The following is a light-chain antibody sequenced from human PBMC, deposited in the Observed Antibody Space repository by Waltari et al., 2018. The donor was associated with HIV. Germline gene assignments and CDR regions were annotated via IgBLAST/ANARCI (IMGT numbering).Light chain of an antibody. J-gene: IGLJ3*02. Sequence: QLVLSQSPSASASLGASVKLTCTLSSGHSSYAIAWHQQQPEKGPQYLMKVNSDGSHTKGDGLPDRFSGSSSGAERYLTISSLQSEDEADYYCQTWVTGILVFGGGTKLTVL. CDR2: VNSDGSH. CDR3: QTWVTGILV. CDR1: SGHSSYA. V-gene: IGLV4-69*01.